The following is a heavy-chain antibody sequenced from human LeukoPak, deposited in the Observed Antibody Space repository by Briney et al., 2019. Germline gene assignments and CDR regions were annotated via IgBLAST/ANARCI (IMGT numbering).Heavy chain of an antibody. J-gene: IGHJ4*02. CDR2: TSSSSSYI. D-gene: IGHD3-3*01. CDR3: ARDTSDYDFWSGYPIDY. Sequence: GGSLRLSCAASGFTFSSYSMNWVRQAPGKGLEWVSSTSSSSSYIYYADSVKGRFTISRDNAKNSLYLQMNSLRAEDTAVYYCARDTSDYDFWSGYPIDYWGQGTLVTVSS. V-gene: IGHV3-21*01. CDR1: GFTFSSYS.